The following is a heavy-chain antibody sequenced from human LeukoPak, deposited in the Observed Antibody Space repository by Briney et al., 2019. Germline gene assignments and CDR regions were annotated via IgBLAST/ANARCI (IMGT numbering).Heavy chain of an antibody. CDR1: GFTFDTYG. CDR3: AKVGTGVGGDCYADW. D-gene: IGHD2-21*02. CDR2: ISSNSANT. V-gene: IGHV3-23*01. J-gene: IGHJ4*02. Sequence: GGSLRLSCAASGFTFDTYGMSWVRQAPGKGLEWVSSISSNSANTYYADSVKGRFTISRDNSKNTLYLQMNSLRAKATALYYCAKVGTGVGGDCYADWGGEGTVAT.